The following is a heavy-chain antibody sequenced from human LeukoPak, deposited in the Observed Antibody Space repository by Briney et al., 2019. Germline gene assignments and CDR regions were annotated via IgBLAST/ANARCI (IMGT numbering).Heavy chain of an antibody. CDR2: INHSGST. V-gene: IGHV4-34*01. J-gene: IGHJ5*02. CDR1: GGSFSGYY. Sequence: SETPSLTCAVYGGSFSGYYWSWIRQPPGKGLEWIGEINHSGSTNYNPSLKSRVTISVDTSKNQFSLKLSSVTAADTAVYYCARSWRRCTSCYIWFDPWGQGTLVTVSS. CDR3: ARSWRRCTSCYIWFDP. D-gene: IGHD2-2*02.